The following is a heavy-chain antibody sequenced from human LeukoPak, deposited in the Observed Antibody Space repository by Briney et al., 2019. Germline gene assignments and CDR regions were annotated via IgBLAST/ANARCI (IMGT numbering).Heavy chain of an antibody. V-gene: IGHV1-2*02. CDR1: GYTFTGYY. J-gene: IGHJ5*02. CDR2: INPNSGGT. Sequence: ASVTVSYKASGYTFTGYYMHWVRQAPGQGLEWMGWINPNSGGTNYAQKFQGRVTMTRDTSISTAYMELSRLRSDDTAVYYCARGGRSGYYVADFDPWGQGTLVTVSS. CDR3: ARGGRSGYYVADFDP. D-gene: IGHD3-22*01.